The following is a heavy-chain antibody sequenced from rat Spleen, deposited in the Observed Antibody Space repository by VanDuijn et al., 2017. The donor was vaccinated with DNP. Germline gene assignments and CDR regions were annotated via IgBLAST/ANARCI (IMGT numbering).Heavy chain of an antibody. D-gene: IGHD1-11*01. CDR1: GFTFSNAA. Sequence: VQLVESGGGLVQPKESLKISCAASGFTFSNAAMYWVRQAPGKGLEWVARIRTKPNNYATYYADSVKGRFTISRDDSKSMVYLQMDSLRSEDTATYYCATEWLTTEGMGVMDAWGQGASVTVSS. J-gene: IGHJ4*01. CDR3: ATEWLTTEGMGVMDA. CDR2: IRTKPNNYAT. V-gene: IGHV10-5*01.